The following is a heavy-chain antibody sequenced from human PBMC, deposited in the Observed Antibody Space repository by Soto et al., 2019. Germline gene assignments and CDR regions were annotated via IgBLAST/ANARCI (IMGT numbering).Heavy chain of an antibody. CDR3: AQTNVWFGEWGHDAFDI. J-gene: IGHJ3*02. CDR1: GFSLSTSGVG. V-gene: IGHV2-5*02. CDR2: IYWDDDK. D-gene: IGHD3-10*01. Sequence: SGPTLVNPTQTLTLTCTFSGFSLSTSGVGVGWIRQPPGKALEWLALIYWDDDKRYSPSLKSRLTITKDTSKNQVVLTMTNMDPVDTATYYCAQTNVWFGEWGHDAFDIWGQGTMVTVSS.